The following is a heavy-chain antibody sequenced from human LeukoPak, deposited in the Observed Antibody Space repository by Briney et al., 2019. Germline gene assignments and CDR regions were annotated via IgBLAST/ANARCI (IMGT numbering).Heavy chain of an antibody. Sequence: GGSLRLSCAASGFTFSSYGMHWVRQAPGKGREWVAFIRYDGSDKYYADSVKGRFTISRDNSKSTLYLQMNSLRAEDTAVYYCAKIPTGLSSTSPWGQGTLVTVSS. D-gene: IGHD2-2*01. J-gene: IGHJ5*02. CDR2: IRYDGSDK. CDR3: AKIPTGLSSTSP. V-gene: IGHV3-30*02. CDR1: GFTFSSYG.